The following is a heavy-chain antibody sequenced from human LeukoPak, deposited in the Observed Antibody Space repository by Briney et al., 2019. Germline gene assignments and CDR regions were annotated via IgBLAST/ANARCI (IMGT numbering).Heavy chain of an antibody. V-gene: IGHV4-61*08. CDR2: IYYSGST. J-gene: IGHJ4*02. Sequence: PSQTLSLTCTVSGGSISSGGYYWSWIRQPPGKGLEWIGYIYYSGSTNYNPSLKSRVTISVDTSKNQFSLKLSSVTAADTAVYYCARSAPPYYYGSGSPPHIDYWGQGTLVTVSS. CDR3: ARSAPPYYYGSGSPPHIDY. CDR1: GGSISSGGYY. D-gene: IGHD3-10*01.